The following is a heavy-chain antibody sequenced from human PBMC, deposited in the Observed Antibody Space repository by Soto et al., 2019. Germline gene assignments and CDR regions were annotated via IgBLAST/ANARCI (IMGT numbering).Heavy chain of an antibody. D-gene: IGHD2-21*02. CDR1: GASVSSGSYY. CDR3: AREGRSTAYLDY. J-gene: IGHJ4*02. V-gene: IGHV4-61*01. Sequence: PSETLSLTCTVSGASVSSGSYYWSWIRRPPGKGLEWIGYVYFTGATNYNPSLKSRVTMSLDTSKNQFSLKLNSVTAADTAVYFCAREGRSTAYLDYWGRGALVTVSS. CDR2: VYFTGAT.